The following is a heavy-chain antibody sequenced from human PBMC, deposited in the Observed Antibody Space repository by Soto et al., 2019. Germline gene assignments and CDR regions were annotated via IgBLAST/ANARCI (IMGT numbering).Heavy chain of an antibody. CDR1: GFTFSSYG. CDR3: ATWGIAAAGSGVIDY. D-gene: IGHD6-13*01. CDR2: ISTYSGDT. V-gene: IGHV1-18*01. Sequence: GASVKVSCKSSGFTFSSYGINWVRQAPGQGLQWMGWISTYSGDTNYAQNLQGRVTMTTDTSTDTVYMELSSLRSEDTAVYYCATWGIAAAGSGVIDYWGQGTLVTVSS. J-gene: IGHJ4*02.